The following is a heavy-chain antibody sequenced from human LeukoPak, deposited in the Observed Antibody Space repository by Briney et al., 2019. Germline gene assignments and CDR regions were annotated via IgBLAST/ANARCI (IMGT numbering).Heavy chain of an antibody. Sequence: SETLSLTCTVSGGSISSYYWSWIRQPPGKGLEWIGYIYYSGSTNYNPSLKSRVTISVDTSKNQFSLKLSSVTAAVTTVYYCARSLGVAGYFDYWGQGTLVTVSS. V-gene: IGHV4-59*01. CDR2: IYYSGST. J-gene: IGHJ4*02. D-gene: IGHD6-19*01. CDR3: ARSLGVAGYFDY. CDR1: GGSISSYY.